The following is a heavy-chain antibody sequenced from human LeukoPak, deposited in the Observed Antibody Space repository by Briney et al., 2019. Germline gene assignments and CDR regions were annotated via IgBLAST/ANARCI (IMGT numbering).Heavy chain of an antibody. CDR2: MNPNSGNT. J-gene: IGHJ5*02. D-gene: IGHD2-2*01. CDR3: ARGQRGYCSSTSCWFDP. CDR1: GYTFTSYD. V-gene: IGHV1-8*03. Sequence: GASVKVSCKASGYTFTSYDINWVRQATGQGLEWMGWMNPNSGNTGYAQKFQGRVTITRNTSISTAYMELSSLRSEDTAVYYCARGQRGYCSSTSCWFDPWGQGTLVTVSS.